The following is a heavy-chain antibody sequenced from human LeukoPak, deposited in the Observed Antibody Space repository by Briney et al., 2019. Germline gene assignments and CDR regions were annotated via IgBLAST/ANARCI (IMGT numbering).Heavy chain of an antibody. CDR2: IVVGSGNT. CDR3: AKGGRYCSGGNCYFFDY. D-gene: IGHD2-15*01. V-gene: IGHV1-58*02. Sequence: SVKVSCKASGFTFTSPAMQWVRQARGQRLEWIGWIVVGSGNTNYAQKFQERVTITRDMSTSTAYMELSSLRADDTAVYYCAKGGRYCSGGNCYFFDYWGQGTLVTVSS. J-gene: IGHJ4*02. CDR1: GFTFTSPA.